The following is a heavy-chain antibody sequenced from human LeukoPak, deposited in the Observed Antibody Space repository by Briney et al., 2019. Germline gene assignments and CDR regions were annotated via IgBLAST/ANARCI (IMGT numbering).Heavy chain of an antibody. D-gene: IGHD1-26*01. CDR3: ASGGRGELLLGLDFDY. V-gene: IGHV1-69*06. Sequence: SVKVSCKASGGTFSSYAISWVRQAPGQGLEWMGGIIPIFGTANYAQKFQGRVTITADKSTSTAYMELSSLRSEDTAVYYCASGGRGELLLGLDFDYWGQGTLVTVSS. CDR1: GGTFSSYA. J-gene: IGHJ4*02. CDR2: IIPIFGTA.